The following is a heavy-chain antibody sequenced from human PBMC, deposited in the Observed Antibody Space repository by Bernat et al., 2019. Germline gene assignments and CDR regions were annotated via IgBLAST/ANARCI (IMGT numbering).Heavy chain of an antibody. CDR2: IWYDGSNK. J-gene: IGHJ4*02. CDR1: GFTFSSYG. Sequence: QVQLVESGGGVVQPGRSLRLSCAASGFTFSSYGMHWVRQAPGKGLEWVAVIWYDGSNKYYADSVKGRLTISSDNSKNTLYLQMNSLRAEDTAVYYCARDRAGITARGCDYWGQGTLVTVSS. V-gene: IGHV3-33*01. CDR3: ARDRAGITARGCDY. D-gene: IGHD5-24*01.